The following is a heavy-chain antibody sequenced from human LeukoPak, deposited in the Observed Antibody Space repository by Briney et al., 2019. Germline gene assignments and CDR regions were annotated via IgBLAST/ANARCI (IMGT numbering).Heavy chain of an antibody. V-gene: IGHV1-2*02. CDR1: GYTFTGYY. Sequence: WASVTVSCKASGYTFTGYYMHWVRQAPGQGLEWMGWINPNSGGTNSAQKFQGRVTMTRDTSITTAYMDLSRLRSDDTAVYYCARGGIAASIDYWGQGTLVTVSS. D-gene: IGHD6-25*01. CDR2: INPNSGGT. J-gene: IGHJ4*02. CDR3: ARGGIAASIDY.